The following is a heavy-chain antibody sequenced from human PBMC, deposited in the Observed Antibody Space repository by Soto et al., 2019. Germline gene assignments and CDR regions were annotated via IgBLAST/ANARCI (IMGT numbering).Heavy chain of an antibody. D-gene: IGHD2-2*01. J-gene: IGHJ3*02. CDR2: IIPIPGIA. V-gene: IGHV1-69*02. CDR3: ATYCSSTSCYREDAFDI. CDR1: GGTFSSYT. Sequence: QVQLVQSGAEVKKPGSSVKVSCKASGGTFSSYTISWVRQAPGQGLEWMGRIIPIPGIANYAQKFQGRVTITADKSTSTAYMELSSLRSEDTAVYYCATYCSSTSCYREDAFDIWGQGTMVTVSS.